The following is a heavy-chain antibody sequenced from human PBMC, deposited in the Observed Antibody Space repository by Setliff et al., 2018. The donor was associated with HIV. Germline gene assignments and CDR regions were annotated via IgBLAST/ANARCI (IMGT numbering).Heavy chain of an antibody. CDR2: IYYSGST. CDR1: DGSISSYY. D-gene: IGHD1-26*01. J-gene: IGHJ3*02. Sequence: PSETLSLTCTVSDGSISSYYWSWIRQPPGKGLEWIGYIYYSGSTNYNPSLKSRVTISVDTSKNQFSLKLSSVTAADTAVYYCARVHSGSYYVRRDDAFDIWGQGTMVTVSS. V-gene: IGHV4-59*01. CDR3: ARVHSGSYYVRRDDAFDI.